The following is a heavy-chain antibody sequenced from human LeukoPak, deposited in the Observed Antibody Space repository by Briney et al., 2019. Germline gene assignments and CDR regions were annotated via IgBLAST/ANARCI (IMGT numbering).Heavy chain of an antibody. D-gene: IGHD5-24*01. V-gene: IGHV3-23*01. CDR3: AKDFEEGDGYKPANFDY. CDR1: GFTFSSYA. CDR2: ISGNGGST. Sequence: PGGSLRLSCAASGFTFSSYAMSWVRQAPGKGLEWVSAISGNGGSTYYADSVRGRFTISRDNSKNTLYLQMNSLRAEDTAVYYCAKDFEEGDGYKPANFDYWGQGTLVTVSS. J-gene: IGHJ4*02.